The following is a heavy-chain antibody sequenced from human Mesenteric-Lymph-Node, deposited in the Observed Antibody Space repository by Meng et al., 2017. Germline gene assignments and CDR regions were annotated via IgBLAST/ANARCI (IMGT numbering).Heavy chain of an antibody. V-gene: IGHV3-23*01. CDR3: AKDRWPGYDY. D-gene: IGHD5-24*01. Sequence: GESLKISCAASGFTFSSYAMSWVRQAPGKGLEWVSAISGSGGSTYYADSVKSRFTISRDNSKNTLYLQMNSLRAEDTAVYYCAKDRWPGYDYWGQGTLVTVSS. CDR1: GFTFSSYA. J-gene: IGHJ4*02. CDR2: ISGSGGST.